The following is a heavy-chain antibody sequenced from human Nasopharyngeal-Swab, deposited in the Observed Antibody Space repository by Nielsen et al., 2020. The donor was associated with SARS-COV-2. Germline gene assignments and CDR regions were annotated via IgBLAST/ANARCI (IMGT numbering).Heavy chain of an antibody. CDR2: IHQSGGT. V-gene: IGHV4-30-4*01. D-gene: IGHD1/OR15-1a*01. Sequence: WIRQPPGKGLEWMGFIHQSGGTTYSPSLKSRLTMSVDTSKNQFSLKLTSVTAADTALYYCARERTAPGTLYYFDYWGQGTPVTVSS. J-gene: IGHJ4*02. CDR3: ARERTAPGTLYYFDY.